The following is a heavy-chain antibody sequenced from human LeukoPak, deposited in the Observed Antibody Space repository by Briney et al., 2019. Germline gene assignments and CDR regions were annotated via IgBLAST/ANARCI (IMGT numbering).Heavy chain of an antibody. V-gene: IGHV3-48*01. CDR1: GFTFSSYS. Sequence: GGSLRLSCAASGFTFSSYSMNWVRQAPGKGLEWVSYISSSSSTIYYADSVKGRFTISRDNAKNSLYLQMNSLRAEDTAVYYCARDRVAPRHHFYGDYLYPHAFDIWGQGTMVTVSS. CDR3: ARDRVAPRHHFYGDYLYPHAFDI. CDR2: ISSSSSTI. D-gene: IGHD4-17*01. J-gene: IGHJ3*02.